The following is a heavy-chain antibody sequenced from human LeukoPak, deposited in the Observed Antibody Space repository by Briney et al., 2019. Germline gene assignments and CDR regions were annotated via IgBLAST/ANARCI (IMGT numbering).Heavy chain of an antibody. CDR1: GYTFTSYG. CDR3: AREGPPYCSSTSCDDNWFDP. CDR2: ISAYSGNT. Sequence: ASVKVSCKASGYTFTSYGISWVRQAPGQGLEWMGWISAYSGNTNYAQKLQGRVTMTTDTSTSTAYMELRSLRSDDTAVYYCAREGPPYCSSTSCDDNWFDPWGQGTLVTVSS. V-gene: IGHV1-18*01. J-gene: IGHJ5*02. D-gene: IGHD2-2*01.